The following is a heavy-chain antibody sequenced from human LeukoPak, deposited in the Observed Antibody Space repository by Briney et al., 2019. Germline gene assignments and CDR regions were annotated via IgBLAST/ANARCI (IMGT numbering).Heavy chain of an antibody. CDR1: GFTFSNSA. J-gene: IGHJ4*02. CDR3: ANRGVVIRVILVGFHKEAYYFDS. D-gene: IGHD3-22*01. Sequence: GGSLRLSCAASGFTFSNSAMSWVRQAPGKGLEWVSTLSGSGITTYYADSVKCRFTISRDNSKNTLYLQMNSLRAEDTAVYFCANRGVVIRVILVGFHKEAYYFDSWGQGALVTVSS. V-gene: IGHV3-23*01. CDR2: LSGSGITT.